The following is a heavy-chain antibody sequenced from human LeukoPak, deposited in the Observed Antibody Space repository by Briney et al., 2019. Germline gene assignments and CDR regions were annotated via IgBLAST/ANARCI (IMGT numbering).Heavy chain of an antibody. CDR2: TSPKSGDT. D-gene: IGHD4-11*01. CDR3: ARDNYGTLDY. CDR1: GYTFSDYY. Sequence: ASVKVSCKASGYTFSDYYIHWVRQAPGHGLEWMGWTSPKSGDTRYTQRFLGRVTMTRDTSISTVYMELDRLTFDDTAVYYCARDNYGTLDYWGQGTLVTVSS. V-gene: IGHV1-2*02. J-gene: IGHJ4*02.